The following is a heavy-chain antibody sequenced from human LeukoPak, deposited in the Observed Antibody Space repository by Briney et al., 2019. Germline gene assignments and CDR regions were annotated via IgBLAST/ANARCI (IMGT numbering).Heavy chain of an antibody. CDR1: GFTFSSYW. CDR2: INSDGSST. Sequence: PGGSLRLSCAASGFTFSSYWMHWVRQAPGKGLVWVSRINSDGSSTTYADSVKGRFTISRDNAKNTLYLQMNSLRAEDTAVYYCAKDKYNWNYGEFDYWGQGTLVPSPQ. V-gene: IGHV3-74*01. D-gene: IGHD1-7*01. CDR3: AKDKYNWNYGEFDY. J-gene: IGHJ4*02.